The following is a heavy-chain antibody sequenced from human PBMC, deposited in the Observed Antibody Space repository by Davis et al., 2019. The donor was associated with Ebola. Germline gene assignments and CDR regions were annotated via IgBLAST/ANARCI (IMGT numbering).Heavy chain of an antibody. CDR2: ISSSGDNT. Sequence: GESLKISCSASGFTFSSYAMHWVRQAPGKGLEYVSAISSSGDNTYYADSVKGRFTISRDNSKNTLYLQMSSLRAEDAAVYYCARGNRYCSGDTCANWLDPWGQGTLVTVSS. CDR1: GFTFSSYA. J-gene: IGHJ5*02. CDR3: ARGNRYCSGDTCANWLDP. D-gene: IGHD2-15*01. V-gene: IGHV3-64D*06.